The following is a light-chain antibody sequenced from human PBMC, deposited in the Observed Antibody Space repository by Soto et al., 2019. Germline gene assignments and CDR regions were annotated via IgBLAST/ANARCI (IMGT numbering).Light chain of an antibody. V-gene: IGKV1-5*03. CDR2: KAS. CDR3: QQYNSYVWT. J-gene: IGKJ1*01. Sequence: DIQMTQSPSSLSASVGDRVTIICRASQSVSTRLAWYQQKPGKAPKLLIYKASSLESGVPSRFSGSGSGTEFTLTISSLQPDDFATYYCQQYNSYVWTFGQGTKVDI. CDR1: QSVSTR.